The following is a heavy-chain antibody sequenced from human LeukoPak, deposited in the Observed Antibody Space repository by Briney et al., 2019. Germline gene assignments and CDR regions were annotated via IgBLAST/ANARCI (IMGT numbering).Heavy chain of an antibody. D-gene: IGHD5-18*01. J-gene: IGHJ4*02. CDR3: ARGDLDGSYGFDY. V-gene: IGHV4-59*01. CDR2: IYYSGST. CDR1: GGSISSYY. Sequence: SETLSLTCTVSGGSISSYYWSWIRQPPGKGLEWIGYIYYSGSTNYNLSLKSRVTISVDTSKNQFSLKLSSVTAADTAVYYCARGDLDGSYGFDYWGQGTLVTVSS.